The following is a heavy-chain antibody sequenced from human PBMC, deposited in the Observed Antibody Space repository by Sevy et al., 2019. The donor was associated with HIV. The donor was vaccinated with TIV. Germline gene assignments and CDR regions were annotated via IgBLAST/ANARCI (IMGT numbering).Heavy chain of an antibody. V-gene: IGHV3-30*02. D-gene: IGHD2-8*02. J-gene: IGHJ3*02. CDR3: AKDRKVLLVVYAIPSHVFDI. Sequence: GGSLRLSCAASGFTFSNHGMHWVRQAPGKGLEWVAFIRYAGSNEYYGDSVKGRFTISRDNSKDTLYLQMNSLRPEDTAVYFCAKDRKVLLVVYAIPSHVFDIWGHGTMVTVSS. CDR1: GFTFSNHG. CDR2: IRYAGSNE.